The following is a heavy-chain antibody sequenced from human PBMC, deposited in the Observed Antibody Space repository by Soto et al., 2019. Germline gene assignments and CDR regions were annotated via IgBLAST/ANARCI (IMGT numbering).Heavy chain of an antibody. CDR1: GGSISSGDYY. Sequence: SETLSLTCTVSGGSISSGDYYWSWIRQPPGKGLEWIGYIYYSGSTYYNPSLKSRVSISVDTSKNQFSLKLSSVTAADTAVYYCARLGAAAGTDYYGMEVWGQGTTVTVSS. J-gene: IGHJ6*02. V-gene: IGHV4-30-4*01. CDR2: IYYSGST. D-gene: IGHD6-13*01. CDR3: ARLGAAAGTDYYGMEV.